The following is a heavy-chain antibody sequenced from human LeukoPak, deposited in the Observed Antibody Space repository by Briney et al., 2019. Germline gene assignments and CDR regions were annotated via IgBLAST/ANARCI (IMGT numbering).Heavy chain of an antibody. D-gene: IGHD1-26*01. J-gene: IGHJ4*02. CDR2: ISGSGGST. V-gene: IGHV3-23*01. Sequence: PGGSLRLSCAASGFTFSSYAMSWVRQAPGKGLEWVSAISGSGGSTYYADSVKGWFTISRDNSKNTLYLQMNSLRAEDTAVYYCAKVLSKGELLTYFDYWGQGTLVTVSS. CDR1: GFTFSSYA. CDR3: AKVLSKGELLTYFDY.